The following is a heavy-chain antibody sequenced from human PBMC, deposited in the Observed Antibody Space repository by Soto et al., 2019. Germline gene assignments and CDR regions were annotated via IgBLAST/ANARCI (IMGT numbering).Heavy chain of an antibody. CDR1: GDSVSNKGAT. Sequence: SPTLALTCAISGDSVSNKGATWNWVRLSPSRGLEWLGRTYYRSKWNYDYAISVKSRISINPDTSKNQFSLQLNSVNPEDTAVYYCARDPPYFNSGIDYWGQGTVVTVSS. CDR2: TYYRSKWNY. CDR3: ARDPPYFNSGIDY. D-gene: IGHD1-26*01. J-gene: IGHJ4*02. V-gene: IGHV6-1*01.